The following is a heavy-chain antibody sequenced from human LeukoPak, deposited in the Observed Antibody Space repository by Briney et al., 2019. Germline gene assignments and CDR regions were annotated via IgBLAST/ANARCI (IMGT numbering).Heavy chain of an antibody. CDR3: ASSAVGRADWLDP. Sequence: PGGSLRLSCAASGLTFSSYGMHWVRQASGKGLEWVTFIRYDGEKQHYVDSVKGRFTISRDNSKDTLYLQMTDVRPEDTAVYYCASSAVGRADWLDPWGLGTPVTVSS. CDR1: GLTFSSYG. V-gene: IGHV3-30*02. D-gene: IGHD2-15*01. CDR2: IRYDGEKQ. J-gene: IGHJ5*02.